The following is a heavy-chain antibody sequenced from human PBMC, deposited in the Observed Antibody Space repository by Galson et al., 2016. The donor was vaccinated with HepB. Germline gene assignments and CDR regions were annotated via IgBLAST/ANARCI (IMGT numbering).Heavy chain of an antibody. CDR3: TRGGFVLAHDQWNIFQH. J-gene: IGHJ1*01. D-gene: IGHD3-3*02. Sequence: SVKVSCKASGYTLSDYYIHWARQAPGQGLEWMGYINPNNGGTDYAQKFQGRVTLTRDTSINTANMELNNLRSDDTAVYYCTRGGFVLAHDQWNIFQHWGPGTLVTVSS. V-gene: IGHV1-2*02. CDR1: GYTLSDYY. CDR2: INPNNGGT.